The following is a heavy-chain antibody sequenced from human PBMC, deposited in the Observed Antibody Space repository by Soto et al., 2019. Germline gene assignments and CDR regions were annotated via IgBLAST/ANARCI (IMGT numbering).Heavy chain of an antibody. V-gene: IGHV4-30-4*01. D-gene: IGHD5-12*01. CDR2: IYYSGST. CDR3: ARAGGWLQFGGMDV. J-gene: IGHJ6*02. Sequence: SETLSLTCTVSGGSISSGDYYWSWIRQPPGKGLEWIGYIYYSGSTYYNPSLKSRVTISVDTSKNQFSLKLSSVTAADTAVDYCARAGGWLQFGGMDVCGQGSTDTVCS. CDR1: GGSISSGDYY.